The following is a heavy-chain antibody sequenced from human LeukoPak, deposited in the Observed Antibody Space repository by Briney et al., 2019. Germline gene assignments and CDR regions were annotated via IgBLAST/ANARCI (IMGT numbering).Heavy chain of an antibody. CDR1: GFTFSSYA. CDR3: AGLRGFYCSSTSCYYYYGMDV. V-gene: IGHV3-23*01. J-gene: IGHJ6*02. CDR2: ISGGGGST. Sequence: GGSLRLSCAASGFTFSSYAMSWVRQAPGKGLEWVSAISGGGGSTYYADSVKGRFTISRDNSKNTLYLQMNSLRAEDTAVYYCAGLRGFYCSSTSCYYYYGMDVWGQGTTVTVSS. D-gene: IGHD2-2*01.